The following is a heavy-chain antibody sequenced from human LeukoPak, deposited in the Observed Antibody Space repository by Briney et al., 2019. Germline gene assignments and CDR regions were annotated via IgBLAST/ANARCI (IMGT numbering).Heavy chain of an antibody. J-gene: IGHJ4*02. CDR3: ARVGGPRTSRYCSGGSCYSDY. CDR1: GFTFDDYA. D-gene: IGHD2-15*01. Sequence: GGSLRLSCAASGFTFDDYAMHWVRQAPGKGLEWVSLISWDGGSTYYADSVKGRFTISRDNAKNSLYLQMNSLRAEDTAVYYCARVGGPRTSRYCSGGSCYSDYWGQGTLVTVSS. CDR2: ISWDGGST. V-gene: IGHV3-43D*03.